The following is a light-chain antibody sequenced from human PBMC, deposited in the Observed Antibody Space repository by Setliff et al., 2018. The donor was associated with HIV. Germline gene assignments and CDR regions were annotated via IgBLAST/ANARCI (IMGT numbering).Light chain of an antibody. J-gene: IGLJ1*01. V-gene: IGLV2-14*03. CDR1: ASDVGGYNY. CDR2: DVS. CDR3: QSYDSSLSGLYV. Sequence: LTQPASVSGSPGQSITISCTGTASDVGGYNYVSWYQQHPGKAPKFMIYDVSNRPSGVSNRFSGSKSGNTASLTISGLQAEDEADYYCQSYDSSLSGLYVFGTGTKVTVL.